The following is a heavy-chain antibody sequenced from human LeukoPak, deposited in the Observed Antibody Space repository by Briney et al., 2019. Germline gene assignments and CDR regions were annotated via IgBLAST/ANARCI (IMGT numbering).Heavy chain of an antibody. J-gene: IGHJ4*02. V-gene: IGHV3-48*01. CDR3: AREYGWELPTLN. CDR2: ISRSSRTI. D-gene: IGHD1-26*01. Sequence: GGSLRLSCAASGFTFTNYAMSWVRQAPGKGLEWISCISRSSRTIYYADSVKGRFTISRDNAKNSLYLQMNSLRAEDTAVYYCAREYGWELPTLNWGQGTLVTVSS. CDR1: GFTFTNYA.